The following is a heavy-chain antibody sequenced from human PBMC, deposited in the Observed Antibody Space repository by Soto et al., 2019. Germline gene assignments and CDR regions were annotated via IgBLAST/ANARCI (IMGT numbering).Heavy chain of an antibody. Sequence: GGFLRLFCAASGFTFTSTAMSWVRQAPGKGLEWVSTFRGSGGTTHYADSVKGRFTISRDTSKNILYLQMNSLRDEDTAFYYCAEDYIDFLRCHFDYWGQGALDTGSS. V-gene: IGHV3-23*01. J-gene: IGHJ4*02. CDR3: AEDYIDFLRCHFDY. CDR2: FRGSGGTT. CDR1: GFTFTSTA. D-gene: IGHD3-3*01.